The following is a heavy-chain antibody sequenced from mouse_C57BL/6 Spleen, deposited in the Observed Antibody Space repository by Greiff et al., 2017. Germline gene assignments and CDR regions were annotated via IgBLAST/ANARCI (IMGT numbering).Heavy chain of an antibody. J-gene: IGHJ4*01. CDR2: IDPETGGT. CDR1: GYTFTDYE. Sequence: VQLKESGAELVRPGASVTLSCKASGYTFTDYEMHWVKQTPVHGLEWIGAIDPETGGTAYNQKFKGKAILTADKSSSTAYMELRSLTSEDSAVYYCTRSGSNYGYAMDYWGQGTSVTVSS. V-gene: IGHV1-15*01. D-gene: IGHD2-5*01. CDR3: TRSGSNYGYAMDY.